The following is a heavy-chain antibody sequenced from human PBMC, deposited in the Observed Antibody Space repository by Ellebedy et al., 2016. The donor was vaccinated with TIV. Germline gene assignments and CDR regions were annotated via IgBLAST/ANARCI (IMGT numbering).Heavy chain of an antibody. CDR3: ARPLNWFDP. Sequence: MPSETLSLTCAVYGGSFSGYYWSWIRQPPGKGLEWIGEINHSGSTNYNPSLKSRVTISVDTSKNQFSLKLSSVTAADTAVYYCARPLNWFDPWGQGTLVTVSS. J-gene: IGHJ5*02. CDR2: INHSGST. CDR1: GGSFSGYY. V-gene: IGHV4-34*01.